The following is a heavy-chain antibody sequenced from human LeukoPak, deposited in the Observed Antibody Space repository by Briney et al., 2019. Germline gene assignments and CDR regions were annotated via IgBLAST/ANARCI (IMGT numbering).Heavy chain of an antibody. Sequence: GGSLRLSCAASGFSFSDYAMSWVRQAPGKGLEWVSAISDSGDNPYYADSVKGRFTISRDNSENTLSLQMYSLRAEDTAVYYCAKDRGGSYFDFDFWGRGALVTVSS. J-gene: IGHJ4*02. D-gene: IGHD1-26*01. CDR1: GFSFSDYA. CDR2: ISDSGDNP. CDR3: AKDRGGSYFDFDF. V-gene: IGHV3-23*01.